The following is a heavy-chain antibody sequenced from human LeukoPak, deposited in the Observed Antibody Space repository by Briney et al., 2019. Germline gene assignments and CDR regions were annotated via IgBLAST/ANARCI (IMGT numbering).Heavy chain of an antibody. D-gene: IGHD3-10*01. Sequence: PSETLSLTCTVSGGSISSYYWSWIRQPPGKGLEWIGYIYYSGSTNYNPSLKSRVTISVGTSKNQFSLKLSSVTAADTAVYYCARVTHYYGSGSYLLDPWGQGTLVTVSS. J-gene: IGHJ5*02. CDR1: GGSISSYY. V-gene: IGHV4-59*01. CDR3: ARVTHYYGSGSYLLDP. CDR2: IYYSGST.